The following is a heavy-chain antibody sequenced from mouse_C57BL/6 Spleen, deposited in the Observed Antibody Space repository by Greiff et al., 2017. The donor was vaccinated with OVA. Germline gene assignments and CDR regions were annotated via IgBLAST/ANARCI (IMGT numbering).Heavy chain of an antibody. D-gene: IGHD2-4*01. CDR2: ISSGGSYT. V-gene: IGHV5-6*01. CDR1: GFTFSSYG. Sequence: EVKLVESGGDLVKPGGSLKLSCAASGFTFSSYGMSWVRQTPDKRLEWVATISSGGSYTYYPDCVKGRFTISRDNAKNTLYLKMSSLKSEDTAMYYCAREAYDDDGKGNAMDYWGQGTSVTVSS. J-gene: IGHJ4*01. CDR3: AREAYDDDGKGNAMDY.